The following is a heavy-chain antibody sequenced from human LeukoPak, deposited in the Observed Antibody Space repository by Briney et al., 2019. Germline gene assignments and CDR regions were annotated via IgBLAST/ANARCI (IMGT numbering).Heavy chain of an antibody. CDR1: GGSITNETDY. V-gene: IGHV4-61*02. Sequence: MTSQTLSLTCTVSGGSITNETDYWSWIRQPAGKGLEWIGRVSPSGSINYNPSLKSRVTISLDTSKKQFSLRLSSVTAADTAVYYCARLHYDFRNGIQASFDPWGQGTLVTVSS. D-gene: IGHD3-3*01. CDR3: ARLHYDFRNGIQASFDP. J-gene: IGHJ5*02. CDR2: VSPSGSI.